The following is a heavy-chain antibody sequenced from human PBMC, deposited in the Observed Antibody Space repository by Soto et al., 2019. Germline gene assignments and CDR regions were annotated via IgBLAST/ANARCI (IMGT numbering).Heavy chain of an antibody. CDR1: GGTFSSYA. CDR3: ARRKIAYCGGDCYSSVASAFDI. Sequence: SVKVSCKASGGTFSSYAISWVRQAPGQGLEWMGGIIPIFGTANYAQKFQGRVTITADESTSTAYMELSSLRSEDTAVYYCARRKIAYCGGDCYSSVASAFDIWGQGTMVTVS. D-gene: IGHD2-21*02. CDR2: IIPIFGTA. J-gene: IGHJ3*02. V-gene: IGHV1-69*13.